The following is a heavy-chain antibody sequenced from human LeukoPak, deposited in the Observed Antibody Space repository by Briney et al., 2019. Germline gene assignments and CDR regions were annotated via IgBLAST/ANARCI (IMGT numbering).Heavy chain of an antibody. V-gene: IGHV3-21*01. Sequence: GGSLRLSCAASGFTFSSYSMNWVRQAPGKGLGWVSSIIIIISYIYYADSVKGRFTISRDNAKNSLYLQMNSLRAEDTAVYYCARDPGEPYFDYWGQGTLVTVSS. CDR2: IIIIISYI. CDR3: ARDPGEPYFDY. CDR1: GFTFSSYS. J-gene: IGHJ4*02. D-gene: IGHD1-14*01.